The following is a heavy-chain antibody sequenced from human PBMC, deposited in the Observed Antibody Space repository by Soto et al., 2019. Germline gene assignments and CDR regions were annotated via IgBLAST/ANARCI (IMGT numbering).Heavy chain of an antibody. CDR1: GFTFDDYA. D-gene: IGHD3-10*01. CDR2: ISWNSGSI. CDR3: AKDITLSGPPYFDY. Sequence: EVQLVESGGGLVQPGRSLRLSCAASGFTFDDYAMHWVRQAPGKGLEWVSGISWNSGSIGYADSVKGRFTISRDNAKNSLYLQMNSLRAEDTALYYCAKDITLSGPPYFDYWGQGTLVTVSS. J-gene: IGHJ4*02. V-gene: IGHV3-9*01.